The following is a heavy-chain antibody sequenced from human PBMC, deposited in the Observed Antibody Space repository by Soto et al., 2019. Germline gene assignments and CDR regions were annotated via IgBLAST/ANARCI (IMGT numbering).Heavy chain of an antibody. J-gene: IGHJ4*02. CDR2: IYYSGST. CDR3: AIYAGDSVYFDY. D-gene: IGHD2-21*02. V-gene: IGHV4-30-4*01. Sequence: QVQLQESGPGLVKPSQTLSLTCTVSGGSISSGDYYWSWIRQPPGKGLEWIGYIYYSGSTYYNPSLKRRVTISVDTSKNQFSLKLSSVTAADTPVYYCAIYAGDSVYFDYWGQGTLVTVSS. CDR1: GGSISSGDYY.